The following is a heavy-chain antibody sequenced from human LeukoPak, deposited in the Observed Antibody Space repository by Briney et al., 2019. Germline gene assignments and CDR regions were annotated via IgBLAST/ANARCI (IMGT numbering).Heavy chain of an antibody. V-gene: IGHV3-30*03. D-gene: IGHD2-15*01. CDR3: AGPQWSHRKGAFDI. J-gene: IGHJ3*02. CDR2: ISYDGSNK. CDR1: GFTFSSYG. Sequence: GRSLRLSCAASGFTFSSYGMHWVRQAPGKGLEWVAVISYDGSNKYYADSVKGRFTISRDNSKNTLYLQMNSLRAEDTAVYYCAGPQWSHRKGAFDIWGQGTMVTVSS.